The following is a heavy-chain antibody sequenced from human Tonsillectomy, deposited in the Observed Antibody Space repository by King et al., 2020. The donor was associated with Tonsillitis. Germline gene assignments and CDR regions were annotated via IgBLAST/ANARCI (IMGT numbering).Heavy chain of an antibody. Sequence: VQLVESGAEVKKPGESLKISCKGSGYSFTSYWIGWVRQLPGKGLEWMGVIHPTDSDTRYSPSFQGQVTISADKSISTAYLQWSSLKASDTAMYYCARLDRDKYDSSCYYTSSFYGMYVWGQGTTVTVSS. CDR2: IHPTDSDT. CDR1: GYSFTSYW. D-gene: IGHD3-22*01. V-gene: IGHV5-51*01. J-gene: IGHJ6*02. CDR3: ARLDRDKYDSSCYYTSSFYGMYV.